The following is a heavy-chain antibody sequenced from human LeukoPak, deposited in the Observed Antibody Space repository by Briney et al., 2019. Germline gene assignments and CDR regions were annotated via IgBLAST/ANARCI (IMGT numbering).Heavy chain of an antibody. D-gene: IGHD2-2*01. CDR3: ARRGYCSSTSCHEDY. CDR2: INPNSGVT. V-gene: IGHV1-2*02. J-gene: IGHJ4*02. Sequence: ASVKVSCKASGYTFTGYSIHWVRQAPGQGLEWMGWINPNSGVTNYAQKFQGRVTMTRDTSISTAYMELSRLRSDDTAVYYCARRGYCSSTSCHEDYWGQGTLVTVSS. CDR1: GYTFTGYS.